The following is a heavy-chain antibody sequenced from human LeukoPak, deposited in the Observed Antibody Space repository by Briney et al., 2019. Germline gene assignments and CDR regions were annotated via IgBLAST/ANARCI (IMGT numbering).Heavy chain of an antibody. CDR1: GFTFSSYG. Sequence: PGGSLRLSCAASGFTFSSYGMHWVRQAPGKGLEWVAFIRYDGSNKYYADSVKGRFTISRDNSKNTLYLQMNSLRAEGTAVYYCAKLPRITMVRGVPRGDAFDIWGQGTMVTVSS. CDR3: AKLPRITMVRGVPRGDAFDI. CDR2: IRYDGSNK. J-gene: IGHJ3*02. D-gene: IGHD3-10*01. V-gene: IGHV3-30*02.